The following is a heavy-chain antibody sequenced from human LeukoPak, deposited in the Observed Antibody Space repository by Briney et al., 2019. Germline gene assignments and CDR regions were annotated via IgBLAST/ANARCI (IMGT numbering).Heavy chain of an antibody. Sequence: ASVKVSCKASGYTFTGYYMHRVRQAPGQGLEWMGWINPNSGGTNYAQKFQGRVTMTRDTSISTLYLELSRLTSDDTAVYFCARGTMHLDYWGQGTLVTVSS. J-gene: IGHJ4*02. CDR2: INPNSGGT. V-gene: IGHV1-2*02. D-gene: IGHD5-24*01. CDR1: GYTFTGYY. CDR3: ARGTMHLDY.